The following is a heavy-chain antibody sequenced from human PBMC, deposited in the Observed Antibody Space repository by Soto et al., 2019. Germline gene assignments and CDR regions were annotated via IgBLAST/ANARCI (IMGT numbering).Heavy chain of an antibody. V-gene: IGHV1-8*01. CDR2: MNPNSGNT. J-gene: IGHJ4*02. Sequence: QVQLVQSGAEVKKPGASVKVSCKASGYTFTSYDINWVRQATGQGLEWMGWMNPNSGNTGYAQKFQGRVTMTRNTSISIAYMELSSLRSDVTAVYYCATGGITFGGVIVRGFDYWGQGTLVTVSS. CDR3: ATGGITFGGVIVRGFDY. D-gene: IGHD3-16*02. CDR1: GYTFTSYD.